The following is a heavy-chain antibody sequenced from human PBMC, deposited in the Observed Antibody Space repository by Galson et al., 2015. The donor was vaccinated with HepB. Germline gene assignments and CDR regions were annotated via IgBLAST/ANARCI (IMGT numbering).Heavy chain of an antibody. Sequence: SVKVSCKASGYTFTNSGITWVRQAPGQGLEWMGWISAYNGNTNYAQKLQGRVTMTTDTATSTAYMELRSLRSDDTAVYYCARIMISGLRPHYSYYGMDVWGQGTTVTVSS. D-gene: IGHD5-12*01. CDR1: GYTFTNSG. V-gene: IGHV1-18*01. CDR3: ARIMISGLRPHYSYYGMDV. J-gene: IGHJ6*02. CDR2: ISAYNGNT.